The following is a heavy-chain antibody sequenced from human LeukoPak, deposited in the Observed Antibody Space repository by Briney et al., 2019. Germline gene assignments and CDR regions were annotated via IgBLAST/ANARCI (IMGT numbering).Heavy chain of an antibody. Sequence: GGSLRLSCAASGFTFSSYRMSWVRQAPGKGLEWVANIKQDGSEKYYVDSVKGRFTISRDNAKNSLYLQMNSLRAEDTAVYYCARAKDYVWGSYRVYFDYWGQGTLVTVSS. CDR1: GFTFSSYR. J-gene: IGHJ4*02. D-gene: IGHD3-16*02. V-gene: IGHV3-7*01. CDR2: IKQDGSEK. CDR3: ARAKDYVWGSYRVYFDY.